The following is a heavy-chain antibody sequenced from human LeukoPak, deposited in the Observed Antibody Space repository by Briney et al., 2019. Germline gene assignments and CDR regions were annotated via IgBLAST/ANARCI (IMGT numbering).Heavy chain of an antibody. CDR2: IHYSGST. V-gene: IGHV4-59*01. Sequence: PSETLSLTCSISDGSISSYYWTWIRQSPGKGLEWIGHIHYSGSTHYNPSLQSRVSIPIDTSKNHFSLKLRSVTAVDTAVYYCARWGHFDTSGYFVVDYWGQGTLVTVSS. J-gene: IGHJ4*02. CDR3: ARWGHFDTSGYFVVDY. CDR1: DGSISSYY. D-gene: IGHD3-22*01.